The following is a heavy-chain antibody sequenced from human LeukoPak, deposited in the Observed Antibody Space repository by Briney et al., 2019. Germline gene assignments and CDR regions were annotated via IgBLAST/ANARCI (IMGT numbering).Heavy chain of an antibody. D-gene: IGHD3-22*01. V-gene: IGHV1-46*01. J-gene: IGHJ6*03. CDR2: INPSGGRA. CDR3: ARNAVVVVPSCYYYYMDV. CDR1: GYTFTSLY. Sequence: ASVKVSCKVSGYTFTSLYMHGVRQAPGQGLEWMGIINPSGGRASYAQKFQGRVTMTRDTSTSTVYMELSSLRSEDTAVYYCARNAVVVVPSCYYYYMDVWGKGTTVTISS.